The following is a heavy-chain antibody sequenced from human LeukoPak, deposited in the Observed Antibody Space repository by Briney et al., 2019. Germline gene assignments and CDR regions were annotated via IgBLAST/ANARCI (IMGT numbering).Heavy chain of an antibody. Sequence: ASVKVSCKASGYTFTSYGISWVRQAPGQGLEWMGWISAYSVNTHYAQKLQGRVTMTTDTSTSTAYLELRSLRSDDTAVYYCARAGVLRYFSSENALDIWGQGTMVTVSS. J-gene: IGHJ3*02. CDR1: GYTFTSYG. V-gene: IGHV1-18*01. CDR2: ISAYSVNT. CDR3: ARAGVLRYFSSENALDI. D-gene: IGHD3-9*01.